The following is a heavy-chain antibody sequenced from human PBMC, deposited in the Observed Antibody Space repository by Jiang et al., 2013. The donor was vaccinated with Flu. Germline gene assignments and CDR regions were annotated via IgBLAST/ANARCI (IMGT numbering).Heavy chain of an antibody. CDR2: MNPNSGNT. V-gene: IGHV1-8*01. CDR3: ARSYSSSVTRARWYFDL. J-gene: IGHJ2*01. D-gene: IGHD6-6*01. CDR1: GYTFTSYD. Sequence: SGAEVKKPGASVKVSCKASGYTFTSYDINWVRQATGQGLEWMGWMNPNSGNTGYAQKFQGRVTMTRNTSISTAYMELSSLRSEDTAVYYCARSYSSSVTRARWYFDLWGRGTLVTVSS.